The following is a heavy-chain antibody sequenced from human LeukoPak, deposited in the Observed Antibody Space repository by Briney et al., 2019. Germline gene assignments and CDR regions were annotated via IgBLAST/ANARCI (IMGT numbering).Heavy chain of an antibody. Sequence: SETLSLTCTVSGGSISSTGYYWGWIRHPPGKGLEWVGSIYYAGTTYYNPSLKSRVTMSVDTSKNHFSLKMTSVTAADTALYYCARDYQLVGRIDYWGQGTLVTVSS. CDR1: GGSISSTGYY. CDR2: IYYAGTT. D-gene: IGHD3-10*01. V-gene: IGHV4-39*07. CDR3: ARDYQLVGRIDY. J-gene: IGHJ4*02.